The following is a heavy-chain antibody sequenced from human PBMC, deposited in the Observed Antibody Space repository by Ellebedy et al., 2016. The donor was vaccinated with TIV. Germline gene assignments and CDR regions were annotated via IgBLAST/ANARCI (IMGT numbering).Heavy chain of an antibody. CDR1: GFTFSSYS. CDR3: ARGRSPYYSNYGMGLNAFDI. V-gene: IGHV3-21*01. J-gene: IGHJ3*02. CDR2: ISSSSSYI. Sequence: GGSLRLXCAASGFTFSSYSMNWVRQAPGKGLEWVSSISSSSSYIYYADSVKGRFTISRDNAKNSLYLQMNSLRAEDTAVYYCARGRSPYYSNYGMGLNAFDIWGQGTMVTVSS. D-gene: IGHD4-11*01.